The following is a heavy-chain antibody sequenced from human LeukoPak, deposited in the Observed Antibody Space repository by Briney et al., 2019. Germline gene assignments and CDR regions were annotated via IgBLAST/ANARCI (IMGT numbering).Heavy chain of an antibody. J-gene: IGHJ4*02. CDR1: GFTFRNRW. V-gene: IGHV3-7*01. CDR3: AAGGAPGRFDY. CDR2: TGQYGHDS. Sequence: PGGSLRLSCAGSGFTFRNRWATWVRQAPGKGLEWVASTGQYGHDSDYVDSVRGRFTISRDFAKISLFLQMNSLRVEDTAVYYCAAGGAPGRFDYWGRGAPVTVSS. D-gene: IGHD6-13*01.